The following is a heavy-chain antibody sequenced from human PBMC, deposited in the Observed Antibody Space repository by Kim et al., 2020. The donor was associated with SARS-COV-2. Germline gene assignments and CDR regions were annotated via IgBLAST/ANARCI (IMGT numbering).Heavy chain of an antibody. CDR3: AKEVQYYDILSRQAFD. CDR2: VSGSGGTT. Sequence: GGSLRLSCAASGFTFSKNAMGWVRQAPGKGLDWVSGVSGSGGTTYYADSVKGRFTISRDNSKNKLYLQINSLRAEDTAVYYCAKEVQYYDILSRQAFD. V-gene: IGHV3-23*01. CDR1: GFTFSKNA. J-gene: IGHJ3*01. D-gene: IGHD3-9*01.